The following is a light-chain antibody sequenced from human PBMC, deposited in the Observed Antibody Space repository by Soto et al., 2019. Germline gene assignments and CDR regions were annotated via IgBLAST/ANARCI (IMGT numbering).Light chain of an antibody. CDR3: AAWDDSLNGPV. CDR1: SSNIGSKT. CDR2: NNN. Sequence: QSVLTQPPSASGTPGQRVTISCSGSSSNIGSKTVNWYQQVPGTAPKLLIYNNNQRPSGVPDRFSGSKSGTSASLAISGLQSEDEADYYCAAWDDSLNGPVFGGGTKLTV. J-gene: IGLJ2*01. V-gene: IGLV1-44*01.